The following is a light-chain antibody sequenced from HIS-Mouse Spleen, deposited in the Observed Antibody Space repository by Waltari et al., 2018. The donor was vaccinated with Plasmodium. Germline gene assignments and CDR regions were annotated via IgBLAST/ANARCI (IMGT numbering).Light chain of an antibody. CDR3: YSAADNNRV. CDR1: VLAKKY. Sequence: SYELTQPSSVSVSPGQTARITCSGDVLAKKYARWFQQKPGQAPVLVIYKDSERPSGIPERFSGVSSGTTVTLTISGAQVEDEADYYCYSAADNNRVFGGGTKLTVL. J-gene: IGLJ3*02. CDR2: KDS. V-gene: IGLV3-27*01.